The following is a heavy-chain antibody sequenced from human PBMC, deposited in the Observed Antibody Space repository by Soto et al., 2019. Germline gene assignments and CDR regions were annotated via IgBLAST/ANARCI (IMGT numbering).Heavy chain of an antibody. D-gene: IGHD6-25*01. CDR2: ISYDGSNK. CDR1: GFTFSSYG. Sequence: GGSLRLSCAASGFTFSSYGMHWVRQAPGKGLEWVAVISYDGSNKYYADSVKGRFTISRDNSKNTLYLQMNSLRAEDTAVYYCAKDSSDYYYYGMDVWGQGTTVTVS. J-gene: IGHJ6*02. V-gene: IGHV3-30*18. CDR3: AKDSSDYYYYGMDV.